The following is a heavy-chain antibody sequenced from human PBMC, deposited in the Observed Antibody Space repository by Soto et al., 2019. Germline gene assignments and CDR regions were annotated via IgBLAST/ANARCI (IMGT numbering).Heavy chain of an antibody. CDR3: AREIFYDSSGYYSVVNWYFDL. Sequence: QVQLQESGPGLVKPSQTLSLTCTVSGGSISSGGYYWSWIRQHPGKGLEWIGYIYYSGSTYYNPSLQSRVTISVDTSKNQFSLKLSSVTAADTAVYYCAREIFYDSSGYYSVVNWYFDLWGRGTLVTVSS. J-gene: IGHJ2*01. V-gene: IGHV4-31*03. D-gene: IGHD3-22*01. CDR2: IYYSGST. CDR1: GGSISSGGYY.